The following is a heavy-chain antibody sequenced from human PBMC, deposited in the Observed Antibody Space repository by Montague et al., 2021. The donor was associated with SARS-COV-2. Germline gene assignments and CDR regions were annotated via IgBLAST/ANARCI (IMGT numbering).Heavy chain of an antibody. V-gene: IGHV4-39*07. D-gene: IGHD4-17*01. CDR2: TSYTGST. Sequence: SETLSLTCSVSGDSMSGSNSYWGWIRQPPGKGLESIGSTSYTGSTSYNASLKSRVTISVDTSKNQFSLKLSSVTAADTAVYYCARGSTVTTFYYYYYYGMDVWGQGTTVTVSS. CDR3: ARGSTVTTFYYYYYYGMDV. CDR1: GDSMSGSNSY. J-gene: IGHJ6*02.